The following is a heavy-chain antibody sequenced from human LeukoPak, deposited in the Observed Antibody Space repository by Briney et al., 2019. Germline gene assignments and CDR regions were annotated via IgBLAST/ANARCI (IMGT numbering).Heavy chain of an antibody. Sequence: ASVKVSCKASGYTFTGYYMHWVRQAPGQGLEWMGWINPNSGGTNYAQKFQGRVTMTRDTSISTAYMELSRLRSDDTAVYYRARARDDFWSGYPGGYWGQGTLVTVSS. CDR3: ARARDDFWSGYPGGY. V-gene: IGHV1-2*02. CDR2: INPNSGGT. J-gene: IGHJ4*02. CDR1: GYTFTGYY. D-gene: IGHD3-3*01.